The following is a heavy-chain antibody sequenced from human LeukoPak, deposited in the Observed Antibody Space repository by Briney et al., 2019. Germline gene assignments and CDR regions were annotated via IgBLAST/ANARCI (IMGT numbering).Heavy chain of an antibody. J-gene: IGHJ2*01. CDR3: AKGASPYYYGSGSYYNWYFDL. CDR1: GLTVSGTY. CDR2: IFDAGRI. V-gene: IGHV3-53*01. D-gene: IGHD3-10*01. Sequence: PGGSLRLSCAASGLTVSGTYMSWVRRAAGKGWEWVSTIFDAGRITYADSVKGRFTISRDNSKNTLYLQMNSLRAEDTAVYYCAKGASPYYYGSGSYYNWYFDLWGRGTLVTVSS.